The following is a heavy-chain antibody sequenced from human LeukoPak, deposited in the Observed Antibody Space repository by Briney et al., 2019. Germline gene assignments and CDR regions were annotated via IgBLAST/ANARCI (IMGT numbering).Heavy chain of an antibody. D-gene: IGHD4-17*01. CDR2: IKQDGSEK. J-gene: IGHJ4*02. Sequence: PGGSLRLSCAASGFTFSSYWMSWVRQAPGKGLEWVANIKQDGSEKYYVDSVKGRFTISRDNAKNSLYLQMNSLRAEDTAVYYCARDLSQEIDYGDYVIDYWGQGILVTVSS. V-gene: IGHV3-7*03. CDR3: ARDLSQEIDYGDYVIDY. CDR1: GFTFSSYW.